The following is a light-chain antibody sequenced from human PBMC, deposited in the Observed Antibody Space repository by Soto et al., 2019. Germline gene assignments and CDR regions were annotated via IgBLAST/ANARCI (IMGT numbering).Light chain of an antibody. V-gene: IGKV3-11*01. CDR2: QTS. J-gene: IGKJ1*01. CDR3: HQRQSWPRT. Sequence: EIVLSQSPAALSSFPVYRFTLSCRASQYINTRLAWYQHRPGQAPRLLIYQTSIRAAGIPARFSASGSGTDFTLTISDVQPEDFALYYCHQRQSWPRTFGQGTKVDIK. CDR1: QYINTR.